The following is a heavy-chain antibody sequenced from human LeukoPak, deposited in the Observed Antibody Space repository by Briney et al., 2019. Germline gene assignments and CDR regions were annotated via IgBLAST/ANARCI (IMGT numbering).Heavy chain of an antibody. CDR1: GFTFSSYW. D-gene: IGHD6-19*01. Sequence: GGSLRLSCAASGFTFSSYWMHWVRQAPGKGLVWVSRINSDGSSTSYADSVKGRFTISRDNAKNTLYLQMNSLRADDTAVYYCARALAVAGTGGFNPWGQGTLVTVSS. J-gene: IGHJ5*02. CDR3: ARALAVAGTGGFNP. CDR2: INSDGSST. V-gene: IGHV3-74*01.